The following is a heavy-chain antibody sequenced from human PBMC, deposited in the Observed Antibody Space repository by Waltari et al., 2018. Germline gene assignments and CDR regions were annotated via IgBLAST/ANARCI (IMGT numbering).Heavy chain of an antibody. CDR3: ARHQVYCGDDRCYPPFDH. J-gene: IGHJ4*02. CDR1: GGYIRTQTYY. CDR2: FYYSGST. V-gene: IGHV4-39*01. Sequence: QLQLQELGPGLVNPSETLLLTCTVSGGYIRTQTYYWGWIRQPPGKGLEWIGSFYYSGSTYYNPSLKSRVHISVDSSKNQFSLKLNSVTAADTALYYCARHQVYCGDDRCYPPFDHWGQGTLVNVSS. D-gene: IGHD2-21*01.